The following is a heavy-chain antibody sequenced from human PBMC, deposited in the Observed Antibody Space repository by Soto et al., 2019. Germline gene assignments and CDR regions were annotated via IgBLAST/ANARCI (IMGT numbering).Heavy chain of an antibody. D-gene: IGHD3-22*01. V-gene: IGHV1-18*01. CDR3: AREAENYYDSRFDDY. J-gene: IGHJ4*02. Sequence: ASVKVSCKASGYTFTSYGISWVRQAPGQGLEWMGWISAYNGNTNYAQKLQGRVTMTTDTSTSTAYMELRSLRSDDTVVYYCAREAENYYDSRFDDYWGQGTLVTVSS. CDR2: ISAYNGNT. CDR1: GYTFTSYG.